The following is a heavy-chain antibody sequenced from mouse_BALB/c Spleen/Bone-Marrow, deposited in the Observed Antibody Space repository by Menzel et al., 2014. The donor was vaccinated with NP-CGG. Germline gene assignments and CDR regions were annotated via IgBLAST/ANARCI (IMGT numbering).Heavy chain of an antibody. D-gene: IGHD2-1*01. CDR3: ARDRGVTRDFEV. V-gene: IGHV2-9*02. J-gene: IGHJ1*01. Sequence: QVHVKQSGPGLVAPSQSLSITCTVSGFSLTNYGVHWVRQPPGKGLEWLGVLWAGGNTNCYSALMSRLSISKDNSKRQVFIKMNSLQTDGIAMYHCARDRGVTRDFEVWGAGTPGTVSS. CDR1: GFSLTNYG. CDR2: LWAGGNT.